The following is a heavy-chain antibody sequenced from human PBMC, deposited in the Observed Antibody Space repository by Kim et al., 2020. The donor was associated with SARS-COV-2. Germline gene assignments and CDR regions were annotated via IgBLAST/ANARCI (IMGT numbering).Heavy chain of an antibody. J-gene: IGHJ5*02. V-gene: IGHV4-34*01. CDR3: ARWHGSGSALWSSTNNWFDP. Sequence: SETLSLTCAVYGGSFSGYYWSWIRQPPGKGLEWIGEINHSGSTNYNPSLKSRVTISVDTSKNQFSLKLSSVTAADTAVYYCARWHGSGSALWSSTNNWFDPWGQGTLVTVSS. D-gene: IGHD1-26*01. CDR2: INHSGST. CDR1: GGSFSGYY.